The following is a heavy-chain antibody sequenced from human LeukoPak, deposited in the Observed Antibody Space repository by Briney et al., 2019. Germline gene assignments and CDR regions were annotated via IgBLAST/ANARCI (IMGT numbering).Heavy chain of an antibody. Sequence: GGSLRLSCAASGFTLSAFGIHWVRQAAGKGLEWVAFIRYDASKKYYAESVKGRFTVSRSNSKNTLFLQMDSLRPEDTAVYFCAKEPFDHWGQGTLVAVSS. V-gene: IGHV3-30*02. CDR1: GFTLSAFG. J-gene: IGHJ4*02. CDR3: AKEPFDH. CDR2: IRYDASKK.